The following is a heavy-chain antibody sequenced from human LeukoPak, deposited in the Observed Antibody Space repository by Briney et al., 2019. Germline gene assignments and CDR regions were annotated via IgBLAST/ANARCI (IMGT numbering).Heavy chain of an antibody. D-gene: IGHD5-12*01. CDR2: IYYTGST. CDR3: ARVVYSGYDFRGAMDV. CDR1: GGSISSYY. Sequence: SETLSLTCTISGGSISSYYWSWIRQPPGKGLEWIGYIYYTGSTNHNPSLKSRVTISIDTSKNQFSLKLSSVTAADTAVYYCARVVYSGYDFRGAMDVWGKGTTVTVSS. J-gene: IGHJ6*03. V-gene: IGHV4-59*01.